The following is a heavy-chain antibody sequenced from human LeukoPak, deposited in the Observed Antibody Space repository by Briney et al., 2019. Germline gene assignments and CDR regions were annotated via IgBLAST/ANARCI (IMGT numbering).Heavy chain of an antibody. CDR2: INPNSGGT. D-gene: IGHD2-15*01. Sequence: GASVKVSCKASGYTFTGYYMHWVRQAPGQGLEWMGWINPNSGGTNYAQKFQGRVTMTRDTSISTAYMELSRLRSDDTAVYYCARARYCSGGSCLRQLFDYWGQGTLVTVSS. CDR1: GYTFTGYY. V-gene: IGHV1-2*02. J-gene: IGHJ4*02. CDR3: ARARYCSGGSCLRQLFDY.